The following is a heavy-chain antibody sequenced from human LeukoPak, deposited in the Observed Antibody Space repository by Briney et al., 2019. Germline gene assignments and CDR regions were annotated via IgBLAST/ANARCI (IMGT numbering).Heavy chain of an antibody. CDR3: ARQAATRYYYYYMDV. CDR1: GVTVSSNY. Sequence: GGSLRLSCAASGVTVSSNYMSWVRQAPGKGLEWVSVIYSGGSTYYADSVKGRFTISRDNSKNTLYLQMNSLRAEDTAVYYCARQAATRYYYYYMDVWGKGPTVTVSS. V-gene: IGHV3-53*01. J-gene: IGHJ6*03. D-gene: IGHD2-15*01. CDR2: IYSGGST.